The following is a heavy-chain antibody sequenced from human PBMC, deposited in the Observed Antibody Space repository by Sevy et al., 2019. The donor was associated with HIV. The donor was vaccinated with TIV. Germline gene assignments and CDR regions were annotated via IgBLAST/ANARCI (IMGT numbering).Heavy chain of an antibody. Sequence: GGSLRLSCAASRFSFSSYGMHWVRQAPGKGLEWVAVIWYDGSNKYYADSVKGRFTVSRDNSKNTLYLQRNSLRAEDTAVYYCARDPSGSYYNSYYFDYWGQGTLVTVSS. V-gene: IGHV3-33*01. D-gene: IGHD3-10*01. CDR1: RFSFSSYG. CDR2: IWYDGSNK. J-gene: IGHJ4*02. CDR3: ARDPSGSYYNSYYFDY.